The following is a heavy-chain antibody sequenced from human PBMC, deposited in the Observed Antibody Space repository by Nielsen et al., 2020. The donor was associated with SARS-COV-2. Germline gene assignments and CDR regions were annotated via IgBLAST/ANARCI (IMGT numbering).Heavy chain of an antibody. V-gene: IGHV3-33*01. CDR3: ARRMGSGSYQAYGLDV. D-gene: IGHD3-10*01. CDR2: IWYDGSNK. J-gene: IGHJ6*02. Sequence: GESLKISCAASGFTFSSYGMHWVRQAPGKGLEWVAVIWYDGSNKYYADSVKGRFTISRDNSKNTLYLQMNSLKTDDSAKYYCARRMGSGSYQAYGLDVWGLGTTVTVSS. CDR1: GFTFSSYG.